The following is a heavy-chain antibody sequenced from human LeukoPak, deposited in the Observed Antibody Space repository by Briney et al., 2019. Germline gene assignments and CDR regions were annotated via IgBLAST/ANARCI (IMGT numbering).Heavy chain of an antibody. D-gene: IGHD5-24*01. CDR1: GGTFSSYA. CDR2: IIPIFGTA. J-gene: IGHJ5*02. Sequence: SVKVSCKASGGTFSSYAISWVRQAPGQGLEWMGRIIPIFGTANYAQKFQGRATITTDESTSTAYMELSSLRSEDTAVYYCAREGRWLQNNWFDPWGQGTLVTVSS. CDR3: AREGRWLQNNWFDP. V-gene: IGHV1-69*05.